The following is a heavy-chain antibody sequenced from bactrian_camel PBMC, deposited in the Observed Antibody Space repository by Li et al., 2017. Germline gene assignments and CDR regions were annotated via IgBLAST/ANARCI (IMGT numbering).Heavy chain of an antibody. CDR1: GFTSSSNY. CDR3: TTDFYWYARYRVLFGH. CDR2: ISSVGGKT. J-gene: IGHJ4*01. V-gene: IGHV3S40*01. Sequence: DVQLVESGGGLVQPGGALRLSCVASGFTSSSNYMTWVRQAPGKGLEWVTTIGISSVGGKTYYAESFQGRFTISRDNANNVVYLQMNNLKSEDTALYYCTTDFYWYARYRVLFGHWGQGTQVTVS. D-gene: IGHD6*01.